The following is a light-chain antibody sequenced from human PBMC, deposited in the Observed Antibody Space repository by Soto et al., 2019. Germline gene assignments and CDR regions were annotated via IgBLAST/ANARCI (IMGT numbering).Light chain of an antibody. CDR1: QSVSSSY. CDR2: GAS. V-gene: IGKV3-20*01. Sequence: EIVLTQSPGTLSLSPGERATLSCRASQSVSSSYLAWYQQKPGQAPRLLIYGASSRATGIPDRFSGSGSGTDFPLAISRLEPEDFAVYYCQQYGSSPPNTFGHGTKLEIK. J-gene: IGKJ2*01. CDR3: QQYGSSPPNT.